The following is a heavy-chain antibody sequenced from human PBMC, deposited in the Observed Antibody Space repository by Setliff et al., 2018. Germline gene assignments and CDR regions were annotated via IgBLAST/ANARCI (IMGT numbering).Heavy chain of an antibody. CDR1: GGSISSYY. J-gene: IGHJ4*02. CDR3: ARERSYYYDSSGFYYEGRHFDY. Sequence: SETLSLTCTVSGGSISSYYWIWIRQPPGKGLEWIGYIYSSGRTNYNPSLKSRVTLSVDTSNNQFSLKVSSVTAADTAVYYCARERSYYYDSSGFYYEGRHFDYWGQGTLVTVSS. V-gene: IGHV4-4*08. CDR2: IYSSGRT. D-gene: IGHD3-22*01.